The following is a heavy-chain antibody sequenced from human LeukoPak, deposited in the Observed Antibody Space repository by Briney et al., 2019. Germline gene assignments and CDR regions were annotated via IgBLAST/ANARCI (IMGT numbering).Heavy chain of an antibody. J-gene: IGHJ4*02. CDR3: AKDRRDGYRKFRVIVDY. Sequence: SETLSLTCTVSGGSINDASWNWIRQPPGQGLEWIGSIYHSGGTNYNPSLKSRVTISLDTSKNQFSLKLSSVTAADTAVYYCAKDRRDGYRKFRVIVDYWGQGTLVTVSS. D-gene: IGHD5-24*01. CDR2: IYHSGGT. CDR1: GGSINDAS. V-gene: IGHV4-59*01.